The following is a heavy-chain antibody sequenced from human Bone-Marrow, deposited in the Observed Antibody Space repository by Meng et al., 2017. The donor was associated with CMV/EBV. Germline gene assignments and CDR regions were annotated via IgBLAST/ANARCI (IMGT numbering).Heavy chain of an antibody. D-gene: IGHD3-3*01. J-gene: IGHJ4*02. CDR3: ARMYYDFWSGYYETIYYFDY. Sequence: ASVKVSCKASGYTFTGYYMHWVRQAPGQGLEWMGWINPNSGGTNYAQKFQGRVTMTRDTSISTAYMELSRLRSDDTAVYYCARMYYDFWSGYYETIYYFDYWGQGTLVTASS. CDR1: GYTFTGYY. V-gene: IGHV1-2*02. CDR2: INPNSGGT.